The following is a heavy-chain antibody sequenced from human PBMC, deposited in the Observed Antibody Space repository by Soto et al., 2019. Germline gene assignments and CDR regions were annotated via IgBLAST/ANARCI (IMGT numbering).Heavy chain of an antibody. CDR2: IYSGGST. CDR1: GFTVSSNY. Sequence: GGSLRLSCAASGFTVSSNYMSWVRQAPGKGLEWVSVIYSGGSTYYADSVKGRFTISRDNSKDTLYLQMNSLRAEDTAVYYCASLDTAMVGGGNWGQGTLVTVSS. J-gene: IGHJ4*02. V-gene: IGHV3-53*01. CDR3: ASLDTAMVGGGN. D-gene: IGHD5-18*01.